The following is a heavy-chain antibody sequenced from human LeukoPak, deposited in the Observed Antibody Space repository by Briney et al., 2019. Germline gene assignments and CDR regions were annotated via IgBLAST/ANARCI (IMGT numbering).Heavy chain of an antibody. CDR1: GFTVSSNY. V-gene: IGHV3-66*01. CDR3: ARDEPSPDSTDLDY. D-gene: IGHD2/OR15-2a*01. J-gene: IGHJ4*02. CDR2: IYSGGST. Sequence: GGSLRLSCAASGFTVSSNYMSWVRQAPGKGLEWVSVIYSGGSTYYADSVKGRFTISRDRNTLYLQMNSLRADDTAVYYCARDEPSPDSTDLDYWGQGTLVTVSS.